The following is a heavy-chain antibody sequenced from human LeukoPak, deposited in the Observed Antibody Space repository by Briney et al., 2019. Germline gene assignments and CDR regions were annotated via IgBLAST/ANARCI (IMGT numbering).Heavy chain of an antibody. D-gene: IGHD6-19*01. Sequence: VASVKVSCKASGYTFTGYYMHWVRQAPGQGLEWMGWINPNSGGTNYAQKFQGRVTMTRDTSISTAYMDLSRLRSDDTAVYYCGGGNIALAGTRGASWGQGPWSPSPQ. CDR1: GYTFTGYY. J-gene: IGHJ5*02. CDR2: INPNSGGT. V-gene: IGHV1-2*02. CDR3: GGGNIALAGTRGAS.